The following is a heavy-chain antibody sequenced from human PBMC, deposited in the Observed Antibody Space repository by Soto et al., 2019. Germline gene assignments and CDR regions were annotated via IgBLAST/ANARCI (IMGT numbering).Heavy chain of an antibody. V-gene: IGHV4-39*01. CDR3: ARQVFPYGSGSSLPDY. D-gene: IGHD3-10*01. J-gene: IGHJ4*02. CDR1: GGSISSSDYY. CDR2: IYYSGST. Sequence: QLQLQESGPGLVKPSETLSLTCTVSGGSISSSDYYWGWIRQPPGTGLEWIGSIYYSGSTYYNPSLKSRVTISVDTSDNQFSLKLSSVTAADTAVYYCARQVFPYGSGSSLPDYWGQGTLVTVSS.